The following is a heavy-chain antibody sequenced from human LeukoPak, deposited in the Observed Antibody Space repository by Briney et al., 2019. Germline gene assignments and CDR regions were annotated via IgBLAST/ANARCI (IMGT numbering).Heavy chain of an antibody. Sequence: ASVKVSCKASGYTFTSYYMHWVRQAPGQGLEWMGWISAYNGNTNYAQKLQGRVTMTTDTSTSTAYMELRSLRSDDTAVYYCAGSEGIIAVAGPYDYWGQGTLVTVSS. CDR3: AGSEGIIAVAGPYDY. CDR1: GYTFTSYY. CDR2: ISAYNGNT. V-gene: IGHV1-18*04. D-gene: IGHD6-19*01. J-gene: IGHJ4*02.